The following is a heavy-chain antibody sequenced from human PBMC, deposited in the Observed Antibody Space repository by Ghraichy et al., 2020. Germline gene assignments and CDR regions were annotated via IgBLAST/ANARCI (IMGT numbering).Heavy chain of an antibody. J-gene: IGHJ2*01. D-gene: IGHD5-18*01. Sequence: GGSLRLSCAVSGSTVSNNYMSWVRQAPGKGLEWVSVIYSGGTIYYADSVKGRFTISRDNSKNTLELQMNSLRLEDTAVYYCVRERYAGRSAGDIWGRGTLVTVSS. CDR1: GSTVSNNY. CDR3: VRERYAGRSAGDI. CDR2: IYSGGTI. V-gene: IGHV3-53*05.